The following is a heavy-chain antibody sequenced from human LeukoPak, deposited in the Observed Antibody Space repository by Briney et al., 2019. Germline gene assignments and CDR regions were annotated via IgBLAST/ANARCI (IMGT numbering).Heavy chain of an antibody. V-gene: IGHV4-59*01. CDR1: GGSISSYY. J-gene: IGHJ5*02. Sequence: SETLSLTCTVSGGSISSYYWSWIRQPPGRGLEWIGYIYYSGSTNYNPSLKSRVNISVDTSKNQFSLKLSSVTAADTALYYCARGRGWFDPWGQGTLVIVSS. CDR2: IYYSGST. CDR3: ARGRGWFDP. D-gene: IGHD3-10*01.